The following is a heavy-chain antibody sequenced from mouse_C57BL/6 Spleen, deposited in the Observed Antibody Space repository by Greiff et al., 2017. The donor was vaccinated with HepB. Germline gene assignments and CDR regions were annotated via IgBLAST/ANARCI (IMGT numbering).Heavy chain of an antibody. V-gene: IGHV5-15*01. CDR1: GFTFSDYG. J-gene: IGHJ1*03. CDR2: ISNLAYSI. D-gene: IGHD1-1*01. Sequence: EVKLMESGGGLVQPGGSLKLSCAASGFTFSDYGMAWVRQAPRKGPEWVAFISNLAYSIYSADTVTGRFTISRENAKNTLYLEMSSLRSEDTAMYYCARLTTVVARYFDVWGTGTTVTVSS. CDR3: ARLTTVVARYFDV.